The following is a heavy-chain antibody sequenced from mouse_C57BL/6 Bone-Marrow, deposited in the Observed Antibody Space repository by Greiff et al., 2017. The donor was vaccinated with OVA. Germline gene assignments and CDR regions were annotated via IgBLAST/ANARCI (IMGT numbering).Heavy chain of an antibody. Sequence: VQLQQSGAELVRPGASVKLSCTASGFNITDYYMHWVKQRPEQGLEWIGRIDPEDGDTEYAPKFQGKATMTADTSSNTAYLQLSSLTSEDTAVYYCTTVYGSSYYAMDDWGQGTSVTVAS. D-gene: IGHD1-1*01. CDR1: GFNITDYY. CDR2: IDPEDGDT. J-gene: IGHJ4*01. CDR3: TTVYGSSYYAMDD. V-gene: IGHV14-1*01.